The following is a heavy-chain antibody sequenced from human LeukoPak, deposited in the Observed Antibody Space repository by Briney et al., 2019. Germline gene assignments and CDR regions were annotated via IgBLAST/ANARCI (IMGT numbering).Heavy chain of an antibody. D-gene: IGHD3-9*01. J-gene: IGHJ4*02. CDR1: GFTFSGYA. CDR2: ISGGGGST. V-gene: IGHV3-23*01. CDR3: AKFYDILTGYFDY. Sequence: GGSLRLSCAASGFTFSGYAMSWVRKSPGKGRDWVSNISGGGGSTYYAYYTDSVRGRFTISRDNSKKTLYLQMNSLRAEDTAVYYCAKFYDILTGYFDYWGQGTLVTVSS.